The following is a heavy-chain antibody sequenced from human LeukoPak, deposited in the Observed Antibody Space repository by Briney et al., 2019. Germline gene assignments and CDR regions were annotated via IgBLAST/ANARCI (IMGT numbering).Heavy chain of an antibody. CDR2: INTSGST. CDR1: GGSISSGSYY. CDR3: ARSGDYGGYWFDP. V-gene: IGHV4-61*02. Sequence: SETLSLTCTVSGGSISSGSYYWSWIRQPAGKGLEWIGRINTSGSTNYNPSLKSRVTISVDTSKNQFSLKLSSVTAADTAVYYCARSGDYGGYWFDPWGQGTLVTVSS. D-gene: IGHD4-23*01. J-gene: IGHJ5*02.